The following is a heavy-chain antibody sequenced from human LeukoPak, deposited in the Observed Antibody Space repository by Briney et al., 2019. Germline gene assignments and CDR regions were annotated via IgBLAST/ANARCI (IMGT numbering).Heavy chain of an antibody. CDR2: ISSSGGTI. CDR3: ARGRLLWFGENFDY. V-gene: IGHV3-48*03. CDR1: GFTFSSYE. Sequence: GGSLRLSCAASGFTFSSYEMNWVRQAPGKGLEWVSYISSSGGTIYYADSVKGRFTISRDNAKNSLYLQMNSLRAEDTAVYYCARGRLLWFGENFDYWGQGTLVTVSS. J-gene: IGHJ4*02. D-gene: IGHD3-10*01.